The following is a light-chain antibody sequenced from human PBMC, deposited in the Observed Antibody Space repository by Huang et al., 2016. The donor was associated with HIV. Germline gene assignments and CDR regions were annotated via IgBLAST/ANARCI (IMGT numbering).Light chain of an antibody. J-gene: IGKJ1*01. V-gene: IGKV3-15*01. CDR2: DSS. CDR1: QAIKTS. CDR3: QHYGNWPPWT. Sequence: IVITQSPVTLSVSPGERATLSCGASQAIKTSLAWYQQILGQPPRLRIYDSSARATGVPARFSGSGSGTNFTRTISSLQSEDFAVYYCQHYGNWPPWTFGPGTKVEMK.